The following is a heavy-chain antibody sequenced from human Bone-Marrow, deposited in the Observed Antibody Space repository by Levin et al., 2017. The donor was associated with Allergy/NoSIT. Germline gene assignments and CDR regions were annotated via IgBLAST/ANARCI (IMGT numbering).Heavy chain of an antibody. CDR3: ARELGLSGMDV. J-gene: IGHJ6*02. CDR1: GFTVSDYG. CDR2: MWYDGSNT. Sequence: PGGSLRLSCAASGFTVSDYGIHWVRQAPGKGLEWVAVMWYDGSNTYFADSVTGRFTISRDNSKNTLYLQMNSLRVEDTAVYYCARELGLSGMDVWGQGTTVTVSS. V-gene: IGHV3-33*01.